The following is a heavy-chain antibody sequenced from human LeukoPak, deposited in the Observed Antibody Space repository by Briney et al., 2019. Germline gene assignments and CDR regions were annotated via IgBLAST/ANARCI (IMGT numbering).Heavy chain of an antibody. CDR3: GKDGGQYSSGPEFDP. J-gene: IGHJ5*02. V-gene: IGHV3-23*01. D-gene: IGHD6-19*01. CDR1: GIVFSRTA. CDR2: ISGGGERT. Sequence: PGGSLRLSCTASGIVFSRTAMNWARQSPGPGLEWLSAISGGGERTFYADSVRGRFTISRDNSKNMVYLQMNSLRVDDTAIYYCGKDGGQYSSGPEFDPRGQGDLVTVPS.